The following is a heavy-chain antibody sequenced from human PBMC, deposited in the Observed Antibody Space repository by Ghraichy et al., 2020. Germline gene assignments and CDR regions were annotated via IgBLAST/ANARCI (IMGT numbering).Heavy chain of an antibody. D-gene: IGHD2-2*01. CDR2: ISTYNGHT. V-gene: IGHV1-18*01. J-gene: IGHJ6*03. CDR1: GYNFSSYG. CDR3: ARIYCSSSSCGTVIYYYYYYMDV. Sequence: ASVKVSCKASGYNFSSYGITWVRQAPGQGLEWMGWISTYNGHTSFAQKFQGRVILSTDTSTSTAHMELRSLRSDDTAVYYCARIYCSSSSCGTVIYYYYYYMDVWGKGTTVTVSS.